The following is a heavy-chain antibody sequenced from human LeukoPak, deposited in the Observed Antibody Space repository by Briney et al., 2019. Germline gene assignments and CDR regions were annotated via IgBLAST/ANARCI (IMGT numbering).Heavy chain of an antibody. V-gene: IGHV4-4*09. CDR1: GGSISCYY. Sequence: PSEALLLTCRVSGGSISCYYWSWIRQSPVKGLEGIGYIFPSGSAHYTPSLESRVTLSLDTSEHQFSLTWTSVTAADTAAYYCARRNHYFYPRDACGKGTTVTVSS. CDR2: IFPSGSA. J-gene: IGHJ6*04. CDR3: ARRNHYFYPRDA.